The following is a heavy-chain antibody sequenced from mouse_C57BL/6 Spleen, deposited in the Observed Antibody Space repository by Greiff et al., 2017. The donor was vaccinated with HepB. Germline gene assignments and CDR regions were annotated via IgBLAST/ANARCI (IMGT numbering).Heavy chain of an antibody. D-gene: IGHD2-4*01. Sequence: EVKVVESEGGLVQPGSSMKLSCTASGFTFSDYYMAWVRQVPEKGLEWVANINYDGSSTYYLDSLKSRFIISRDNAKNILYLQMSSLKSEDTATYYCARGDDYVPFDYWGQGTTLTVSS. V-gene: IGHV5-16*01. CDR1: GFTFSDYY. CDR2: INYDGSST. J-gene: IGHJ2*01. CDR3: ARGDDYVPFDY.